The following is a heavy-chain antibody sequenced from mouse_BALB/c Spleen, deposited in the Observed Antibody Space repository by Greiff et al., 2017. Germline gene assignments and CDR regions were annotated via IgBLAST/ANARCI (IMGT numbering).Heavy chain of an antibody. D-gene: IGHD1-2*01. V-gene: IGHV5-6-4*01. CDR3: TRDKMATAPPGRFDV. CDR2: ISSGGSYT. CDR1: GFTFSSYT. J-gene: IGHJ1*01. Sequence: KLVESGGGLVKPGGSLKLSCAASGFTFSSYTMSWVRQTPEKRLEWVATISSGGSYTYYPDSVKGRFTISRDNAKNTLYLQMSSLKSEDTAMYYCTRDKMATAPPGRFDVWGAGTTVTVSS.